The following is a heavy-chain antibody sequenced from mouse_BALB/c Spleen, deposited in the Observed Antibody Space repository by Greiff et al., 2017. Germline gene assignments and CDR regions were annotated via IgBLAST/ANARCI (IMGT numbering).Heavy chain of an antibody. CDR2: ICGDGST. CDR3: AKPYSSSYDYAMDY. D-gene: IGHD1-1*01. J-gene: IGHJ4*01. CDR1: GFSLTSYG. V-gene: IGHV2-3*01. Sequence: QVQLKESGPGLVAPSQCLSITCTASGFSLTSYGVSWVRQPPGKGLEWLGAICGDGSTTYYSAIISRLSISKDNSKSQVYFKLNSLQTDDTATYYCAKPYSSSYDYAMDYWGQGTSVTVSS.